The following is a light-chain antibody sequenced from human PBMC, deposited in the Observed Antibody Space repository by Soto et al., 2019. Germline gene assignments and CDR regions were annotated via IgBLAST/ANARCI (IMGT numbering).Light chain of an antibody. V-gene: IGKV4-1*01. Sequence: DTVMTESTDCLAVSLGERATINCKSSQSVLYSSDNKNYLAWYQQKPGQPPKLLIYWASTRESGVPERFSGSGSGTDFTLTISSLQAEDVAVYYCQQYYTSITFGQGTRLEIK. CDR1: QSVLYSSDNKNY. CDR2: WAS. J-gene: IGKJ5*01. CDR3: QQYYTSIT.